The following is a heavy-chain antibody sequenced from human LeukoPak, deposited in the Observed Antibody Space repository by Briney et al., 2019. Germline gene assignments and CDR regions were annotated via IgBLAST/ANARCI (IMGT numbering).Heavy chain of an antibody. Sequence: PWGSLRLSCAASGFTFSSYGMSWVRQAPGKGLEWVWAISGSGGSTYYPALVKRRFTISRDNSKNALYLQMNSLRAEDTAVYYCAKDIVRNIVVVPAAMPTYFDYWGQGTLVTVSS. CDR3: AKDIVRNIVVVPAAMPTYFDY. J-gene: IGHJ4*02. CDR2: ISGSGGST. D-gene: IGHD2-2*01. CDR1: GFTFSSYG. V-gene: IGHV3-23*01.